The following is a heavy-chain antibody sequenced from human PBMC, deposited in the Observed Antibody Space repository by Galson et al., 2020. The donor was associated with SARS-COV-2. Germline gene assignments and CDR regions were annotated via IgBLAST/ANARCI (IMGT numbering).Heavy chain of an antibody. CDR1: GGSLGSHY. Sequence: SETLSLTCGVYGGSLGSHYWSWIRQPPGKGLEWIVEINHSGSTNLHPSLKNRVTISVDTSRNQFSLKVSSVTAADTAIYYCARGYCSSSSCRSVPFYYYMDVWGKGTTVTVSS. CDR3: ARGYCSSSSCRSVPFYYYMDV. D-gene: IGHD2-2*01. V-gene: IGHV4-34*01. CDR2: INHSGST. J-gene: IGHJ6*03.